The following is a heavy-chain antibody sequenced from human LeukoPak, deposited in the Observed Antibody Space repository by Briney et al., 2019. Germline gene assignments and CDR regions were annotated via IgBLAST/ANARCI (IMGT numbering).Heavy chain of an antibody. V-gene: IGHV1-2*02. Sequence: ASVKVSCKASGYTFTGYYMHWVRQAPGQGLEWMGWINPNSGGTNYAQSLQGRVTMTRDTSISTAYMELSRLRSDDTAVYYCARGGRYFVWNPIDYCGQGTLVTVSS. CDR3: ARGGRYFVWNPIDY. D-gene: IGHD3-9*01. CDR2: INPNSGGT. CDR1: GYTFTGYY. J-gene: IGHJ4*02.